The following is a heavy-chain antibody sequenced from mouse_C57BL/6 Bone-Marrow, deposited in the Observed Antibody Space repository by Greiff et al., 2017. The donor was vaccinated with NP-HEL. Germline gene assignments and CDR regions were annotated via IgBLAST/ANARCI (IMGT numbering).Heavy chain of an antibody. CDR3: AGSNLIITTGAMDY. Sequence: EVKLVESGGGLVQPGGSLSLSCAASGFTFTDYYMSWVRQPPGKALEWLGFIRNKANGYTTEYSASVKGRFTISRDNSQSILYLQMNALRAEDSATYYCAGSNLIITTGAMDYWGQGTSVTVSS. J-gene: IGHJ4*01. D-gene: IGHD1-1*01. CDR1: GFTFTDYY. CDR2: IRNKANGYTT. V-gene: IGHV7-3*01.